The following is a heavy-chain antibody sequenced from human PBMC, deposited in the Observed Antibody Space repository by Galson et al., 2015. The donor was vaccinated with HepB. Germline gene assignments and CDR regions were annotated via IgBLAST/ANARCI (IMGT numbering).Heavy chain of an antibody. D-gene: IGHD5-18*01. Sequence: SVKVSCKASGGTFRNYGFSWVRQAPGQGLEWMGGIIPVFGTVNYAQKFQGRVTITVDESTSTVYMELSSLRSEDTAVYYCARGTPAYSDYYYYYYTDVWGKGTTVTVSS. V-gene: IGHV1-69*13. CDR1: GGTFRNYG. J-gene: IGHJ6*03. CDR2: IIPVFGTV. CDR3: ARGTPAYSDYYYYYYTDV.